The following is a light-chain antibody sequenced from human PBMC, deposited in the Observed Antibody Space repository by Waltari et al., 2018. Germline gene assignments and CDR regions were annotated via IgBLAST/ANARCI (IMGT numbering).Light chain of an antibody. CDR2: DTS. J-gene: IGKJ5*01. CDR3: QQYDDRSIT. CDR1: QDISNN. V-gene: IGKV1-33*01. Sequence: DIQMTQSPSSLSASVGDSVTITCQASQDISNNLHWYQWKPGKAPELLIYDTSNLETGVPSRFSGSGSGTHFSFTISSLQPEDFATYYCQQYDDRSITYGQGTRLEIK.